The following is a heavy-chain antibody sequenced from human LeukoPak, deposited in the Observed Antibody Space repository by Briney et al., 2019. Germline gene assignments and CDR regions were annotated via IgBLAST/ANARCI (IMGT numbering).Heavy chain of an antibody. V-gene: IGHV4-59*01. Sequence: SETLSLTCTVSGGSISSYYWSWIRQPPGKGLEWIGYIYYSGSTNYNPSLKSRVTISLGTSKNQFSLKLSSVTAADTAVYYCARVLGTAMVPYFDYWGQGTLVTVSS. CDR3: ARVLGTAMVPYFDY. CDR2: IYYSGST. CDR1: GGSISSYY. D-gene: IGHD5-18*01. J-gene: IGHJ4*02.